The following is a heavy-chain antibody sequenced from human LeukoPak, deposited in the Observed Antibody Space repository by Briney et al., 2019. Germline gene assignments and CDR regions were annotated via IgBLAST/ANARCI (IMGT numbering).Heavy chain of an antibody. D-gene: IGHD3-16*02. CDR3: SGGVTFGGVIVPFDY. CDR1: GFTFSNSL. CDR2: IDIDGSTT. J-gene: IGHJ4*02. V-gene: IGHV3-74*01. Sequence: GGSLRLSCAASGFTFSNSLMHWVRQVPGKGLVWVARIDIDGSTTYYADSVKGRFTISRDNSKNTLYLQMNSLRAEDTAVYYCSGGVTFGGVIVPFDYWGQGTLVTVSS.